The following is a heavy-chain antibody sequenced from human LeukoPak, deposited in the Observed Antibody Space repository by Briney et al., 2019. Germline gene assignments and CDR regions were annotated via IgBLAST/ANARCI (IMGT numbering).Heavy chain of an antibody. V-gene: IGHV3-30-3*01. CDR3: ARSIAVAGTWKYYYYYGMDV. CDR2: ISYDGSNK. CDR1: GFTFSSYA. Sequence: GGSLRLSCAASGFTFSSYAMHWVRQAPGKGLEWVAVISYDGSNKYYADSVKGRFTISRDNSKNTLYLQMNSLRAEDTAVYYCARSIAVAGTWKYYYYYGMDVWGQGTTVTVSS. D-gene: IGHD6-19*01. J-gene: IGHJ6*02.